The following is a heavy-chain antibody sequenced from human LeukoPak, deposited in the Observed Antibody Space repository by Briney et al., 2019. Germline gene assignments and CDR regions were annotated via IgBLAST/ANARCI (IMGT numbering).Heavy chain of an antibody. CDR1: GGSISSSY. CDR3: AREGVGASAGLFDY. J-gene: IGHJ4*02. V-gene: IGHV4-4*07. CDR2: IYTSGST. D-gene: IGHD1-26*01. Sequence: PSETLSPTCTVSGGSISSSYWSWIRQPVGKGLEWIGHIYTSGSTNYNRSLKSRVTMSVDMSKKQFSLKLSSVTAADTAVYYCAREGVGASAGLFDYWGQGTLVTVSS.